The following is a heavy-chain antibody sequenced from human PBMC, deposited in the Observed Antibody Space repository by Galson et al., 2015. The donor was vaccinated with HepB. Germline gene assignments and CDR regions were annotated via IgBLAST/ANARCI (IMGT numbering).Heavy chain of an antibody. V-gene: IGHV3-23*01. CDR1: GFTFSSYA. J-gene: IGHJ4*02. Sequence: SLRLSCAASGFTFSSYAMSWIRQAPGKGLEWVSAISGSGGSTYYADSVKGRFTISRDTSKNTLYLQMNSLRAEDTAVYYCVKDYSSTWYKVFDYWGQGTLVTVSS. CDR2: ISGSGGST. D-gene: IGHD6-13*01. CDR3: VKDYSSTWYKVFDY.